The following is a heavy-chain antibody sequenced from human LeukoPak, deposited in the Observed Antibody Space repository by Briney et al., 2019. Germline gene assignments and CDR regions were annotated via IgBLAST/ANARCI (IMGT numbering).Heavy chain of an antibody. CDR1: GYTFTGYY. CDR2: INPNSGGT. V-gene: IGHV1-2*02. D-gene: IGHD3-9*01. Sequence: ASVKVSCKASGYTFTGYYMHWVRQAPGQGLEWMGWINPNSGGTNYARKFQGRVTMTRDTSISTVYMELSSLRSEDTAVYYCARDPPYDNYYYGMDVWGQGTTVTVSS. J-gene: IGHJ6*02. CDR3: ARDPPYDNYYYGMDV.